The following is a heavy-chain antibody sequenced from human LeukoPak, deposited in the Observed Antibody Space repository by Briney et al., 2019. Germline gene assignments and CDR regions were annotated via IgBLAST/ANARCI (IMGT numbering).Heavy chain of an antibody. Sequence: PGGSLRLSCAASGFTFSSYGMHWVRQAPGKGLEWVAVISYDGSNKYYADSVKGRFTISRDNSKNTLYLQMNSLRSDDTAVYYCARVRDLYSSGWTDDYWGQGTLVTVSS. CDR2: ISYDGSNK. CDR3: ARVRDLYSSGWTDDY. CDR1: GFTFSSYG. D-gene: IGHD6-19*01. J-gene: IGHJ4*02. V-gene: IGHV3-30*03.